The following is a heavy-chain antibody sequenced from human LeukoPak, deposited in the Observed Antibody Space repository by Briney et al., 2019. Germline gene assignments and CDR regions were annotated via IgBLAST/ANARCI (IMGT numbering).Heavy chain of an antibody. CDR1: GGTFSSYA. Sequence: ASVKVSCKASGGTFSSYAISWVRQAPGQGLEWMGGIIPIFGTANYAQKFQGRVTMTTETSTSTAYMELRSLRSDDTAVYYCARARYYDRTTPDYWGQGTLVTVSS. J-gene: IGHJ4*02. CDR3: ARARYYDRTTPDY. D-gene: IGHD3-22*01. CDR2: IIPIFGTA. V-gene: IGHV1-69*05.